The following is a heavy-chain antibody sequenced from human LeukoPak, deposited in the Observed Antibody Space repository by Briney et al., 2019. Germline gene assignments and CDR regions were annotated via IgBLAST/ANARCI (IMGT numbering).Heavy chain of an antibody. D-gene: IGHD5-24*01. CDR2: IYYSGRT. CDR1: GDSISGYY. J-gene: IGHJ6*02. V-gene: IGHV4-59*08. CDR3: ARALQDYYYGMDV. Sequence: SGTLSLTCTVSGDSISGYYWSWIRQPPGKGLEWIGYIYYSGRTNYNPSLKSRVTISEDTSKNHFSLRLRSVTAADTAVYYCARALQDYYYGMDVWGQGTTVTVSS.